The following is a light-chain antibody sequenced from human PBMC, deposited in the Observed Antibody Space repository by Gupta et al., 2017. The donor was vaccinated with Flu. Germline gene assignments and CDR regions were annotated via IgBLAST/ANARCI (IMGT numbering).Light chain of an antibody. CDR2: EVS. CDR1: SSDVGGYNY. J-gene: IGLJ3*02. V-gene: IGLV2-14*01. Sequence: QSALTQPASVSGSPGQSITISCTGTSSDVGGYNYVSWYQQHPGKAPKFMIYEVSKRPSGVSNRFSGSKSGNTASLTISGLQAEDEADYYCSSYRSSSTWVFGGGTKLTVL. CDR3: SSYRSSSTWV.